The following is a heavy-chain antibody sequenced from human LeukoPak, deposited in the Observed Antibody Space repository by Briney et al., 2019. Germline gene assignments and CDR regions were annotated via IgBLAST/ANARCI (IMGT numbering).Heavy chain of an antibody. D-gene: IGHD5-12*01. CDR1: GFTFSSYA. V-gene: IGHV3-23*01. CDR3: AKATGVATSLPFDY. Sequence: GGSLRLSCAASGFTFSSYAMSWVRQAPGKGLEWVSTVTGSGSSTYYADSVKGRFTISRDNYKNTLYLQMNSLRAEDTAVYHCAKATGVATSLPFDYWGQGTLVTVSS. CDR2: VTGSGSST. J-gene: IGHJ4*02.